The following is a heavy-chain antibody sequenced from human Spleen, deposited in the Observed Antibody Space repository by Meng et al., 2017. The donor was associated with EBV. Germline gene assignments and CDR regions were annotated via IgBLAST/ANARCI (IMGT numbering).Heavy chain of an antibody. CDR2: IYHTEST. Sequence: QVQLQGSVPGLEKPSGTLSLTCVVSGGSISSSNWWSWVRQPPGKGLEWIGEIYHTESTNYNPSLKSRVTISLDKSKNQFSLKLSSMTAADTAVYYCARVAVGDFSSSWTYLDSWGQGTLVTVSS. D-gene: IGHD6-13*01. V-gene: IGHV4-4*02. J-gene: IGHJ4*02. CDR3: ARVAVGDFSSSWTYLDS. CDR1: GGSISSSNW.